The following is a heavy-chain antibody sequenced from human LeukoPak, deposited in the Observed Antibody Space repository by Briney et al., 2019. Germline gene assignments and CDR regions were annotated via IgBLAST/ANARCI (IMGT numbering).Heavy chain of an antibody. Sequence: SVKVSCKASGGTFSSYAISWVRQAPGQGLEWMGRIIPIFGTANYAQKFQGRVTITTDESTSTAYMELSSLRSEDTAVYYCARYDSSGFHLDYWGQGTLVTVSS. CDR3: ARYDSSGFHLDY. CDR1: GGTFSSYA. D-gene: IGHD3-22*01. J-gene: IGHJ4*02. V-gene: IGHV1-69*05. CDR2: IIPIFGTA.